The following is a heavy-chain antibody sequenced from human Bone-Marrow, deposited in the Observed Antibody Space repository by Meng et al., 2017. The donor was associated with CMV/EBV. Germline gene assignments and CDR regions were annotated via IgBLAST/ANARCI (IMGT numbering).Heavy chain of an antibody. Sequence: GESLKISCAASGFTFSSYAMHWVRQAPGKGLEWVAVISYDGSNKYYADSVKGRFTISRDNSKNTLYLQMNSLRAEDTAVYYCARDMYSSSWYYFDYWGQGTTVTVSS. D-gene: IGHD6-13*01. J-gene: IGHJ4*03. CDR3: ARDMYSSSWYYFDY. CDR2: ISYDGSNK. V-gene: IGHV3-30-3*01. CDR1: GFTFSSYA.